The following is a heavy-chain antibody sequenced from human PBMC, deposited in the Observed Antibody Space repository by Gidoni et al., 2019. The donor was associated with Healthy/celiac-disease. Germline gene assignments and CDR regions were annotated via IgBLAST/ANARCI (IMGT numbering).Heavy chain of an antibody. V-gene: IGHV1-18*01. D-gene: IGHD2-2*01. J-gene: IGHJ6*02. CDR2: ISAYNGNT. CDR3: ARYHSYCSSTSCENYYYYGMDV. Sequence: QVQLVQSGAEVKKPGASVKVSCKASGYTFTSYGISWVRQAPGQGLEWMGWISAYNGNTNYAQKLQGRVTMTTDTSTSTAYMELRSLRSDDTAVYYCARYHSYCSSTSCENYYYYGMDVWGQGTTVTVSS. CDR1: GYTFTSYG.